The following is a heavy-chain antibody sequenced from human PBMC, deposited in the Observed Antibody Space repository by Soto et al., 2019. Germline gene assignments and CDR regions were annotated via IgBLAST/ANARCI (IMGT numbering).Heavy chain of an antibody. CDR3: ARANNKYGGPFDY. Sequence: QVQLQESGPGLVKPSQTLSLTCAVSHGTMTSGGYYWSWIRQFPGKGLEWIGQIFHTGNTYYNPSLKRRVAMSVDSSKTKFSVKLSSVTAADTAVYFCARANNKYGGPFDYWGQGILVTVSS. V-gene: IGHV4-31*11. CDR1: HGTMTSGGYY. CDR2: IFHTGNT. D-gene: IGHD5-12*01. J-gene: IGHJ4*02.